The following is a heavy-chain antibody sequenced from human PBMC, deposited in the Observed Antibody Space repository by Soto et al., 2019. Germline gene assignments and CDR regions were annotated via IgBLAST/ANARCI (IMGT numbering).Heavy chain of an antibody. CDR2: ISYDGSNK. CDR3: ARRLGDPTVAAFDY. CDR1: GFTFSDHY. Sequence: VQLVESGGGLAKPGGSLRLSCAASGFTFSDHYMSWIRQAPGKGLEWVAVISYDGSNKYYADSVKGRFTISRDNSKNTLYLQMNSLRAEDTAVYYCARRLGDPTVAAFDYWGQGTLVTVSS. V-gene: IGHV3-30-3*01. D-gene: IGHD6-19*01. J-gene: IGHJ4*02.